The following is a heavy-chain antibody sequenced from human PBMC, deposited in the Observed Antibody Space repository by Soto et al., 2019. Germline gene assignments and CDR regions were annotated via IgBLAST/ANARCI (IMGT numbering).Heavy chain of an antibody. J-gene: IGHJ4*02. CDR3: AKGSEFSNSYTLDFDF. CDR2: ISGNGGST. V-gene: IGHV3-23*01. CDR1: GFTFSSYA. Sequence: VGSLRLSCAASGFTFSSYAMSWVRQAPGRGLEWVSIISGNGGSTYYAASVKGRFTISRDNTKNTLYLQMDSLTAEDTAVYYCAKGSEFSNSYTLDFDFWGQGALVTVSS. D-gene: IGHD6-6*01.